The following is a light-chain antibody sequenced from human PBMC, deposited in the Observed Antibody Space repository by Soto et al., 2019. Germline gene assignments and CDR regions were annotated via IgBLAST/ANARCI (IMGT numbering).Light chain of an antibody. V-gene: IGLV2-14*01. Sequence: QSALTQPASVSGSPGQSITISCTGTSSDVGGYDFVSWYQHHPGKAPKLMIYEVSTRPSGVSNRFSGSKSGNTASLTISGLQAEDEAAYYCSSYTSDWGVFGTGTKLTVL. CDR3: SSYTSDWGV. CDR2: EVS. CDR1: SSDVGGYDF. J-gene: IGLJ1*01.